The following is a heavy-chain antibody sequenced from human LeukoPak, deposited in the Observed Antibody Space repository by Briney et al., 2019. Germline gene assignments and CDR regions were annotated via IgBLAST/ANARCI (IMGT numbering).Heavy chain of an antibody. CDR3: AKEGTQNYVWGSYRYN. CDR1: GFTFSSYA. Sequence: PGGSLRLSCAASGFTFSSYAMSWVRQAPGKGLEWVSAISGSGGSTYYADSVKGRFTISRDNSKNTLYLQMNSLRAEDTAVYYCAKEGTQNYVWGSYRYNWGQGTLVTVSS. D-gene: IGHD3-16*02. J-gene: IGHJ4*02. V-gene: IGHV3-23*01. CDR2: ISGSGGST.